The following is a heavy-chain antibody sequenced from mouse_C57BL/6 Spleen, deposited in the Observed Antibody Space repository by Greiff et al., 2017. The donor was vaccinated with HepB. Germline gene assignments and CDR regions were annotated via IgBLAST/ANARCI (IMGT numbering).Heavy chain of an antibody. D-gene: IGHD1-1*01. J-gene: IGHJ3*01. CDR1: GFTFSDYG. V-gene: IGHV5-17*01. CDR2: ISSGSSTI. CDR3: ASATRGWFAY. Sequence: DVQLVESGGGLVKPGGSLKLSCAASGFTFSDYGMHWVRQAPEKGLEWVAYISSGSSTIYYADTVKGRFTISRDNAKNTLFLQMTSLRSEDTAMYYCASATRGWFAYWGQGTLVTVSA.